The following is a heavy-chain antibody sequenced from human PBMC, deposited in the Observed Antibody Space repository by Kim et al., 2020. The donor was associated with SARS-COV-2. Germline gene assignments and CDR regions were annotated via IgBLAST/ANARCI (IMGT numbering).Heavy chain of an antibody. CDR2: ISSSGSTI. D-gene: IGHD1-1*01. CDR3: ARAYNRNDVMLPIFDY. J-gene: IGHJ4*02. CDR1: GFTFSDYY. Sequence: GGSLRLSCAASGFTFSDYYMSWIRQAPGKGLEWVSYISSSGSTIYYADSVKGRFTISRDNAKNSLYLQMNSLRAEDTAVYYCARAYNRNDVMLPIFDYWGQGTLVTVSS. V-gene: IGHV3-11*01.